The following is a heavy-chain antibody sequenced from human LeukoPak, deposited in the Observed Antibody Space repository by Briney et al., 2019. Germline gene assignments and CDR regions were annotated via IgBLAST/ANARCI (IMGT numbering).Heavy chain of an antibody. J-gene: IGHJ4*02. Sequence: GGSLRLSCAASGFTFSSYSMNWVRQAPGKGLEWVSSISSSSSYIYYADSVKGRFTISRDNAKNSLYLQMNSLRAEDTAVYYCTRDMRLGELSLPYYFDYWGQGTLVTVSS. V-gene: IGHV3-21*01. CDR3: TRDMRLGELSLPYYFDY. D-gene: IGHD3-16*02. CDR1: GFTFSSYS. CDR2: ISSSSSYI.